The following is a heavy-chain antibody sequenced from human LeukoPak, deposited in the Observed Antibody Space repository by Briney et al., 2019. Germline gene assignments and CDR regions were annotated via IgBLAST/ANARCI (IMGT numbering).Heavy chain of an antibody. D-gene: IGHD3-10*01. J-gene: IGHJ4*01. CDR1: GFTFSSYG. CDR2: IQYDGSNE. Sequence: GGSLRLSCAASGFTFSSYGMHWVRQAPGKGLEWVAYIQYDGSNEQYADSVKGRFSISRDSSKNILYLQMNSLRAEDTAVYYCASGELSLGIPDYWGQGTLVTVSS. V-gene: IGHV3-30*02. CDR3: ASGELSLGIPDY.